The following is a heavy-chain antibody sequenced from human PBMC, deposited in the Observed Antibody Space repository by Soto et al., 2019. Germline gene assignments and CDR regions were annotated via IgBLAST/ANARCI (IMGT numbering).Heavy chain of an antibody. Sequence: SLRLSCAASGFTFGDYAMHWVRQAPGKGLEWVSGLSWNNGGLDYADSVRGRFTISRDNAKNSLYLQMNSLRAEDTALYYCVKLRYSSDTGSFDHWGQGTLVTVSS. V-gene: IGHV3-9*01. J-gene: IGHJ4*02. CDR2: LSWNNGGL. CDR3: VKLRYSSDTGSFDH. D-gene: IGHD2-15*01. CDR1: GFTFGDYA.